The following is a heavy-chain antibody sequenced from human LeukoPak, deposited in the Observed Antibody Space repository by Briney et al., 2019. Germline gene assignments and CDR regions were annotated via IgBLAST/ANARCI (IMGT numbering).Heavy chain of an antibody. Sequence: GGSLRLSCAASGFTFSSYWMSWVRQAPGKGLEWVANIKQDGSEKYYVDSVKGRFTISRDNAKNSLYLQMNSLRAEDTAVYYCARDGYSSGWYAIPSTTDYWGQGTLVTVSS. J-gene: IGHJ4*02. D-gene: IGHD6-19*01. CDR3: ARDGYSSGWYAIPSTTDY. CDR2: IKQDGSEK. CDR1: GFTFSSYW. V-gene: IGHV3-7*01.